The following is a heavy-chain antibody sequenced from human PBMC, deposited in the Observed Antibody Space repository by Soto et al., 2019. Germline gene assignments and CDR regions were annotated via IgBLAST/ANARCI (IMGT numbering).Heavy chain of an antibody. CDR3: AKGGGWLYYFDY. D-gene: IGHD6-19*01. CDR1: GFTFSPFA. CDR2: ISGSGDRI. Sequence: TGGSLRLSCVASGFTFSPFAMNWVRKAPGKGLEWVSAISGSGDRIYYADSVKGRFTIFRDNSKNTLFLQMNSLRADDTAVYYCAKGGGWLYYFDYWGQGTLVTVSS. J-gene: IGHJ4*02. V-gene: IGHV3-23*01.